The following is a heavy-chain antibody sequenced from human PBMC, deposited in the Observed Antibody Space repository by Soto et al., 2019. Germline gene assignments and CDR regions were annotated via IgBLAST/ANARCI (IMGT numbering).Heavy chain of an antibody. Sequence: PGGSLRLSCAASGFTFSSYAMSWVRQAPGKGLEWVSAISGSGGSTYYADSVKGRFTISRDNSKNTLYLQMNSLRAEDTAVYYCAKVDGYNPWGGLYYWGQGTLVTVYS. V-gene: IGHV3-23*01. D-gene: IGHD6-25*01. CDR1: GFTFSSYA. CDR2: ISGSGGST. CDR3: AKVDGYNPWGGLYY. J-gene: IGHJ4*02.